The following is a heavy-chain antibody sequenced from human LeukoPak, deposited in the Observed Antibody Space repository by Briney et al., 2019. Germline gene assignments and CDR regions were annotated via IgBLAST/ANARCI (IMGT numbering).Heavy chain of an antibody. V-gene: IGHV3-23*01. D-gene: IGHD6-25*01. CDR3: AREAGYFDY. CDR2: VGGSTGGT. CDR1: GFTFSSYA. J-gene: IGHJ4*02. Sequence: PGGSLRLSCAASGFTFSSYAMSWVRRAPGKGLEWVSAVGGSTGGTYYADSVKGRFTISRDNSKNTLYLQTNSLRAEDTAVYYCAREAGYFDYWGQATLVTVSS.